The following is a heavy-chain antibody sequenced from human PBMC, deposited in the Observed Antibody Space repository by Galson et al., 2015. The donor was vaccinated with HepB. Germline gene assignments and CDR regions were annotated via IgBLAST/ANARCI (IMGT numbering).Heavy chain of an antibody. V-gene: IGHV4-59*08. CDR1: GGSISSYY. CDR3: ARHTGNVDTAMAKD. J-gene: IGHJ4*02. CDR2: IYYSGST. D-gene: IGHD5-18*01. Sequence: ETLSLTCTVSGGSISSYYWSWIRQPPGKGLEWIGYIYYSGSTNYNPSLKSRVTISVDTSKNQFSLKLSSVTAADTAVYYCARHTGNVDTAMAKDWGQGTLVTVSS.